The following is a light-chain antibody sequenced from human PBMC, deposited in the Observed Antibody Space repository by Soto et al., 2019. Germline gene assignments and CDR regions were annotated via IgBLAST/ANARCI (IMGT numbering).Light chain of an antibody. Sequence: QSVLTQPPSVSAAPGQKVTISCSGSSSNIGLNYVSWYQQLPGLAPKLLIYDNNKRPSGIPDRFSGSKSGTSATLDITGLQTADEADYYCGTWDNNLSVLYVXGTGTKSPS. CDR3: GTWDNNLSVLYV. CDR2: DNN. CDR1: SSNIGLNY. J-gene: IGLJ1*01. V-gene: IGLV1-51*01.